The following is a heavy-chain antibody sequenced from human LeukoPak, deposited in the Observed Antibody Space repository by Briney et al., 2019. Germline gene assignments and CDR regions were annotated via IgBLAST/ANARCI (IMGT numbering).Heavy chain of an antibody. CDR2: ISGSGGKT. CDR1: GFTFSTYA. CDR3: AKETARPAGVFEY. V-gene: IGHV3-23*01. J-gene: IGHJ4*02. Sequence: SGGSLRLSCAASGFTFSTYAMSWVRQAPGKGLEWVSAISGSGGKTYYADSVKGRFTISRDNSKNTLYLQMNSLRAADTAVYYCAKETARPAGVFEYWGQGTRVTVSS. D-gene: IGHD1-14*01.